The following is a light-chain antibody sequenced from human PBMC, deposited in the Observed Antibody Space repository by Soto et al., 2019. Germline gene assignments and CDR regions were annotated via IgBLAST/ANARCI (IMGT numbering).Light chain of an antibody. J-gene: IGLJ2*01. CDR2: LNSDGSH. CDR1: SGHSSYA. Sequence: QLVLTQSPSASASLGASVKLTCTLSSGHSSYAIAWHQQQPEKGPRYLMKLNSDGSHNKGDGIPDRFSGSRSGAERYLTISSLQSEDEADYYCQTWGTGIRVFGGGTKLTVL. V-gene: IGLV4-69*01. CDR3: QTWGTGIRV.